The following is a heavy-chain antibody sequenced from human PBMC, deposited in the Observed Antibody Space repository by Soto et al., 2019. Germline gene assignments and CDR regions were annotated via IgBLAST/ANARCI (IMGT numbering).Heavy chain of an antibody. Sequence: EVQLVESGGGLVQPGRSLRLSCAASGFTFDNYAMHWVRQAPGKGLEWVSGISWNRGSIGYADSVKGRFTISRDNAKKSLYMQMNSLRAEDTALYYCAKDDGPTYYYYYMDVWGKGTTVTFSS. J-gene: IGHJ6*03. CDR2: ISWNRGSI. CDR1: GFTFDNYA. V-gene: IGHV3-9*01. CDR3: AKDDGPTYYYYYMDV.